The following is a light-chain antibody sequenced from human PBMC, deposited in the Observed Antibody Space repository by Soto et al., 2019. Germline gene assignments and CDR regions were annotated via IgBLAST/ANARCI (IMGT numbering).Light chain of an antibody. J-gene: IGLJ1*01. CDR3: CSYAGSPFYV. CDR1: SSDVGSYNL. CDR2: EVS. V-gene: IGLV2-23*02. Sequence: QSVLTQPASVSGSPGQSITISCTGTSSDVGSYNLVSWYQQHPGKAPKLMIYEVSKRPSGVSNRFSGSKSGNTASLTISGLQAEDEADYYCCSYAGSPFYVFGTGT.